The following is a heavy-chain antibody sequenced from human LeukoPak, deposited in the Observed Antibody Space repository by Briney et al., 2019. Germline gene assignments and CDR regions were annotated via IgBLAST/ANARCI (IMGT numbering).Heavy chain of an antibody. J-gene: IGHJ4*02. CDR2: ISGSGGST. CDR3: AKDRRGAHPNPVAATLFDY. Sequence: PGGSLRLSCAASGFTVSSNYMSWVRQAPGKGLEWVSAISGSGGSTYYADSVKGRFTISRDNSKNTLYLQMNSLRAEDTAVYYCAKDRRGAHPNPVAATLFDYWGQGTLVTVSS. V-gene: IGHV3-23*01. D-gene: IGHD2-15*01. CDR1: GFTVSSNY.